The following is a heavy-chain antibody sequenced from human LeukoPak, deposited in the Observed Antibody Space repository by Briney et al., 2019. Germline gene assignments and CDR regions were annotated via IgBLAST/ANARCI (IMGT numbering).Heavy chain of an antibody. CDR3: ARLPLYYDSSGQSSNFDY. D-gene: IGHD3-22*01. CDR2: IYPGDSDT. V-gene: IGHV5-51*01. J-gene: IGHJ4*02. Sequence: GESLKISCKGSGYSFTSYWIGWVRQMPGKGLEWMGIIYPGDSDTRYSPSFQGQVTISADKSISTAYLQWSSLKASDTAMYYCARLPLYYDSSGQSSNFDYWGQGTLVTVSS. CDR1: GYSFTSYW.